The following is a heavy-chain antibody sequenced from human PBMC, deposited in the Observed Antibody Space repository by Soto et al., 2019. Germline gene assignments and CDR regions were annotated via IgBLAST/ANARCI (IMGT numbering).Heavy chain of an antibody. V-gene: IGHV3-23*01. CDR3: AKAISGYNAPLDH. CDR1: GFTFSSYA. J-gene: IGHJ4*02. CDR2: ITGSGDAT. D-gene: IGHD1-20*01. Sequence: EVQLLESGGGLVQPGASLRLSCAASGFTFSSYAMNWVRQAPGKGLEWVSVITGSGDATYYADSVKGRFTISRDNSKNTLYVQMYSLRAEDTAVYYCAKAISGYNAPLDHWGQGTRVTVSS.